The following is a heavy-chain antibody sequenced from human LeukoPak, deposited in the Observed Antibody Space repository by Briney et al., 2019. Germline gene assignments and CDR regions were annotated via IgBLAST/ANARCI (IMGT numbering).Heavy chain of an antibody. Sequence: GGSLRLSCAASGFTFSSYGMHWVRQAPGKGLEWVAFIRYDGSNKYYADSVKGRFTISRDNSKNTLYLQMNSLRAEDTAVYYCAKASCSSTSCYSDYWGQGTLVTVSS. CDR3: AKASCSSTSCYSDY. CDR1: GFTFSSYG. V-gene: IGHV3-30*02. J-gene: IGHJ4*02. CDR2: IRYDGSNK. D-gene: IGHD2-2*02.